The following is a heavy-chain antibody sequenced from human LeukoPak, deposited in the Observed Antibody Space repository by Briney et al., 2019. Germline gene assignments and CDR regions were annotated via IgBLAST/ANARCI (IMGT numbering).Heavy chain of an antibody. D-gene: IGHD3-3*01. CDR2: ISYDGSNK. CDR1: GFTFSSYA. CDR3: ARDPSGRRPMYYLDY. V-gene: IGHV3-30-3*01. Sequence: GGSLRLSCAASGFTFSSYAMHWVRQAPGKGLEWVAVISYDGSNKYYADSVKGRFTISRDNSKNTLYLQMNSLRAEDTAVYYCARDPSGRRPMYYLDYWGQGTLVTVSS. J-gene: IGHJ4*02.